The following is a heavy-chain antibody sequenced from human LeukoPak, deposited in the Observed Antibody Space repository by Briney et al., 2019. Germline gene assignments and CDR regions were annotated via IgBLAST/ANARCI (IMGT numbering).Heavy chain of an antibody. V-gene: IGHV3-21*01. Sequence: GGSLRLSCAASGFTFSNYWMSWVRQAPGKGLEWVASISSSSSYIYYADSVKGRFTISRDNAKNSLYLQMNSLRAEDTAVYYCARGTTSRALDVSDIWGQGTMVTVSS. J-gene: IGHJ3*02. CDR1: GFTFSNYW. D-gene: IGHD1-7*01. CDR2: ISSSSSYI. CDR3: ARGTTSRALDVSDI.